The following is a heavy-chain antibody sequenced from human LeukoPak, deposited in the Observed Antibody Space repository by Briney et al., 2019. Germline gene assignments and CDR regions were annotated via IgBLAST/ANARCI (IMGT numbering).Heavy chain of an antibody. CDR3: AKGRALWTYDFDS. D-gene: IGHD3/OR15-3a*01. CDR2: IGDSGDKS. CDR1: GFTFSRYA. J-gene: IGHJ4*02. V-gene: IGHV3-23*01. Sequence: GGSLRLSCAASGFTFSRYAMTWVRRAPGKGLEWVSTIGDSGDKSYYPDSVKGRFTISRDLSKDTLFLEMHNLRAEDTADYYCAKGRALWTYDFDSWGQGTLVTVSS.